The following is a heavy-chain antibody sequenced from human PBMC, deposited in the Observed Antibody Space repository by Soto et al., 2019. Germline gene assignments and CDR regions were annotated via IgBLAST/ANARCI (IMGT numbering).Heavy chain of an antibody. V-gene: IGHV3-21*01. D-gene: IGHD4-4*01. CDR3: ARVRLEYSNKPYFFDN. Sequence: PGGALTLSSAASGFSFASYSMNWLRQAPGKGLEGVSSISRRPNRTSFYIHYAESVKGRFTISRDNAKESLYLQMKTLSAEDTGVYYCARVRLEYSNKPYFFDNRGRGTHVTVSS. J-gene: IGHJ4*02. CDR1: GFSFASYS. CDR2: ISRRPNRTSFYI.